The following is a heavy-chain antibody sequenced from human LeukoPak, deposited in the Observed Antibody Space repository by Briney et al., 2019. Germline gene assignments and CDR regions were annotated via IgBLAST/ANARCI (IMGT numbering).Heavy chain of an antibody. V-gene: IGHV4-34*01. D-gene: IGHD2-2*01. CDR2: INHSGST. CDR1: GGSFSGYY. CDR3: ARDHCSSTSCHEDYYYYGMDV. Sequence: SETLSLTCAVCGGSFSGYYWSWIRQPPGKGLEWIGEINHSGSTNYNPSLKSRVTISVDTSKNQFSLKLSSVTAADTAVYYCARDHCSSTSCHEDYYYYGMDVWGKGTTVTVSS. J-gene: IGHJ6*04.